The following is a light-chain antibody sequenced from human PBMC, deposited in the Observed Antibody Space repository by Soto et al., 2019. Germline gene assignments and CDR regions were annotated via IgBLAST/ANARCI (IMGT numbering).Light chain of an antibody. CDR1: QGVSTW. Sequence: DIQMTQSPSSLSSCVLDIVTITCRASQGVSTWLAWYQQKPGKAPNLLIYTASSLQSGVPSRFSGSGSGTDFTLTINGLQPQDFATYYCQQAASFPITFGQGTRLEIK. CDR3: QQAASFPIT. V-gene: IGKV1-12*01. J-gene: IGKJ5*01. CDR2: TAS.